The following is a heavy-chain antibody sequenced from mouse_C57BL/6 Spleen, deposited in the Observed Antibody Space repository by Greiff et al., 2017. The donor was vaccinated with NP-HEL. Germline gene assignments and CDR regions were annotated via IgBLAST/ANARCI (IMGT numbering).Heavy chain of an antibody. D-gene: IGHD1-1*01. CDR2: ISSGGSYT. J-gene: IGHJ3*01. CDR3: ARPFISTVVAKDWCAY. V-gene: IGHV5-6*01. CDR1: GFTFSSYG. Sequence: EVQVVESGGDLVKPGGSLKLSCAASGFTFSSYGMSWVRQTPDKRLEWVATISSGGSYTYYPDSVKGRFTISRDNAKNTLYLQMSSLKSEDTAMYYCARPFISTVVAKDWCAYWGQGTLVTVSA.